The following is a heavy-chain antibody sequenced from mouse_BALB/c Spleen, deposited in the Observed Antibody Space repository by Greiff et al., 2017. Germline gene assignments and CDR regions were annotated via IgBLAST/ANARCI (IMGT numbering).Heavy chain of an antibody. J-gene: IGHJ1*01. CDR3: ERFAITTDFDV. CDR1: GYAFTNYL. CDR2: INPGSGGT. D-gene: IGHD1-2*01. Sequence: QVQLKQSGAELVRPGTSVKVSCKASGYAFTNYLIEWVKQRPGQGLEWIGVINPGSGGTNYNEKFKGKATLTADKSSSTAYMQLSSLTSDDSAVYFCERFAITTDFDVWGAGTTVTVSS. V-gene: IGHV1-54*01.